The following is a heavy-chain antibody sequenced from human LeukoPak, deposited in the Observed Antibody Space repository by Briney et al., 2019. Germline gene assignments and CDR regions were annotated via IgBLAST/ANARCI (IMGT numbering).Heavy chain of an antibody. J-gene: IGHJ4*02. Sequence: GGSLRLSCAASGFTFSSYAMSWVRQAPGKGLEWVANIKQDGSEKYYVDSVKGRFTISRDNAKNSLYLQMNSLRAEDTAVYYCASQRAAFYGDDASFDYWGQGTLVTVSS. CDR3: ASQRAAFYGDDASFDY. D-gene: IGHD4-17*01. CDR1: GFTFSSYA. V-gene: IGHV3-7*01. CDR2: IKQDGSEK.